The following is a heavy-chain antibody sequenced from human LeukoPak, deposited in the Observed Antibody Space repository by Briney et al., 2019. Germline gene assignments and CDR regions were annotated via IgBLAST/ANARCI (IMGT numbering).Heavy chain of an antibody. CDR1: GVSISSYY. D-gene: IGHD5-24*01. J-gene: IGHJ4*02. CDR3: ARGFGWLQTSFDY. V-gene: IGHV4-59*01. CDR2: IYYSGST. Sequence: PSETLSLTCTVPGVSISSYYWRWVRQPPGKGLEWIGYIYYSGSTNYNPSLKSRVTLPVDTSKNQFPLKLSSVTAADTAVYYCARGFGWLQTSFDYWGQGTLVTVSS.